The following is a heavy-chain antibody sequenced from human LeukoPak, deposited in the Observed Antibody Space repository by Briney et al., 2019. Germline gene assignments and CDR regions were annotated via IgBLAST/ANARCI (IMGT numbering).Heavy chain of an antibody. CDR1: GLTLSSFG. J-gene: IGHJ2*01. Sequence: PAGSLRLSCTASGLTLSSFGMHWVRQAPGKGLEWVAVISDDGSNRYYADSVKGRFTISRDNSKNTLYLQMNSLRAEDTAVYYCAKDADTATIIYWYFDLWGRGTLVTVSS. D-gene: IGHD5-18*01. V-gene: IGHV3-30*18. CDR2: ISDDGSNR. CDR3: AKDADTATIIYWYFDL.